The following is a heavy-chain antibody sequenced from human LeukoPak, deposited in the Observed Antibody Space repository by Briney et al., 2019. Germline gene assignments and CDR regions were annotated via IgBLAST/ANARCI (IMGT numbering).Heavy chain of an antibody. V-gene: IGHV3-30*02. CDR3: AKDLRAIVVLPTANNAFDI. D-gene: IGHD2-2*01. J-gene: IGHJ3*02. CDR2: IRYDGSNK. CDR1: GFTFSSYG. Sequence: GGSLRLSCAASGFTFSSYGMHWVRQAPGKGLEWVAFIRYDGSNKYYADSVKGRFTISRDNSKNTLYLQMNSLRAEDTAAYYCAKDLRAIVVLPTANNAFDIWGQGTMVTVSS.